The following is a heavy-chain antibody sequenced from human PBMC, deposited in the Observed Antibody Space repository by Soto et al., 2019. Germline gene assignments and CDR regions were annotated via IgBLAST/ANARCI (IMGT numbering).Heavy chain of an antibody. J-gene: IGHJ4*02. CDR3: ARVVGATLVNY. V-gene: IGHV4-59*08. Sequence: PSETLSLTCTVSGGSISSYYWSWIRQPPGKGLEWIGYVHDSWGSHYNPSLKSRVAISLDTSKSQFSLKLNSVTATDTAVYYCARVVGATLVNYWGQGTLVTVSS. D-gene: IGHD1-26*01. CDR2: VHDSWGS. CDR1: GGSISSYY.